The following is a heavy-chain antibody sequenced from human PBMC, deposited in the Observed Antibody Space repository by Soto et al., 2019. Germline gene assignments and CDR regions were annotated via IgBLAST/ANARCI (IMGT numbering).Heavy chain of an antibody. CDR2: ISSDSSHT. CDR1: GFTLSYYT. V-gene: IGHV3-21*04. CDR3: ARGSASQRLDP. J-gene: IGHJ5*02. Sequence: EVQLVESGGGLVKPGGSLRLSCAASGFTLSYYTMDWVRQAPGKGLEWVSSISSDSSHTYYADSVKGRFTISRDNAKDPLFPQMNSPGARDTALYFSARGSASQRLDPWGQGNLVNVS.